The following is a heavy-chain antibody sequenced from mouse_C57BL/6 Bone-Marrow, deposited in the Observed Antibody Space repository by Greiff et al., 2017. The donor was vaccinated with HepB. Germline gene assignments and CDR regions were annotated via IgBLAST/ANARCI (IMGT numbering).Heavy chain of an antibody. CDR2: ISDGGSYT. CDR1: GFTFSSYA. D-gene: IGHD1-1*01. Sequence: EVQVVESGGGLVKPGGSLKLSCAASGFTFSSYAMSWVRQTPEKRLEWVATISDGGSYTYYPDNVKGRVTISRDNAKNNLYLQMSHLKSEDTAMYYCARDPYYYGKAWFAYWGQGTLVTVSA. CDR3: ARDPYYYGKAWFAY. J-gene: IGHJ3*01. V-gene: IGHV5-4*01.